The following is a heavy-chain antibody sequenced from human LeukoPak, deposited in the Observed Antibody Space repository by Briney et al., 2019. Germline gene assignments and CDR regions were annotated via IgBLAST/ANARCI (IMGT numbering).Heavy chain of an antibody. CDR1: GGSISSSCYC. V-gene: IGHV4-39*01. CDR2: IDYSGST. Sequence: SESLSLTCTVSGGSISSSCYCWGWLRQPPGKGREWIGSIDYSGSTYYNPSLESLTTITVDTSKNQFSVKLSSVTAADTAVYYCARRYNWKARGLYNWFDPWGEGRLVTVSS. D-gene: IGHD1-20*01. CDR3: ARRYNWKARGLYNWFDP. J-gene: IGHJ5*02.